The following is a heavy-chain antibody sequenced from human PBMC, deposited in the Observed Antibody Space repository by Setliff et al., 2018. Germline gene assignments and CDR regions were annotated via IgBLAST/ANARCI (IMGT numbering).Heavy chain of an antibody. J-gene: IGHJ6*02. D-gene: IGHD3-10*01. CDR1: GFTFSTYE. CDR2: ISSSAITT. V-gene: IGHV3-48*03. CDR3: VRDGVFYAMDF. Sequence: GGSLRLSCVASGFTFSTYEMNWVRQAPGKGLEWISYISSSAITTYYADSVKGRFTISRDNAKNSLYLQMNSLRAEDTAVYYCVRDGVFYAMDFWGQGTTVTVSS.